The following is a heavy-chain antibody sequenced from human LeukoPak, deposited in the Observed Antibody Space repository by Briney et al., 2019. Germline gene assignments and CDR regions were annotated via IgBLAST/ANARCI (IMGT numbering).Heavy chain of an antibody. J-gene: IGHJ3*02. V-gene: IGHV3-33*08. CDR2: IWYDGSNK. D-gene: IGHD3-22*01. Sequence: SLRLSCAASGFTVSSNYMSWVRQAPGKGLEWVAVIWYDGSNKYYADSVKGRFTISRDNSKNTLYLQMNSLRAEDTAVYYCARLDSSGYFVRGAFDIWGQGTMVTVSS. CDR1: GFTVSSNY. CDR3: ARLDSSGYFVRGAFDI.